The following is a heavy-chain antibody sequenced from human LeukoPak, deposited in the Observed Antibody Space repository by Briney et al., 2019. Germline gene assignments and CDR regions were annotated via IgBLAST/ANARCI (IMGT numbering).Heavy chain of an antibody. CDR1: GGSISSYY. D-gene: IGHD3-22*01. Sequence: PSETLSLTCTFSGGSISSYYWSWIRQPAGKGLEWIGRIHTSGSTNYNPSLKSRVTMSVDTSKNQFSLKLSSVTAADTAVYYCARQLGTYYYDRTGRTYYYYYYMDVWGKGTTVTISS. V-gene: IGHV4-4*07. CDR2: IHTSGST. CDR3: ARQLGTYYYDRTGRTYYYYYYMDV. J-gene: IGHJ6*03.